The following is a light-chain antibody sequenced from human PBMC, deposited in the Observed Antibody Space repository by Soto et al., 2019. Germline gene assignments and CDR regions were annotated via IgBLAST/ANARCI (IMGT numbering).Light chain of an antibody. Sequence: EIVLTHSPATLSLSPGEIATLSCRASQSVSSYLAWYQQNPGLAPRLILYDTSFRATGIPDRFSGSGSGTDFTLTISRLDPEDFAVYYCQQYGSSPSFGQGTKVDIK. CDR2: DTS. J-gene: IGKJ1*01. V-gene: IGKV3D-20*01. CDR1: QSVSSY. CDR3: QQYGSSPS.